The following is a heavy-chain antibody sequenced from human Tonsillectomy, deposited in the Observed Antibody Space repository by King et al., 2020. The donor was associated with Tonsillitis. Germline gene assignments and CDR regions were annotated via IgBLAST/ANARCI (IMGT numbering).Heavy chain of an antibody. CDR3: ARGPWELPTPFDY. D-gene: IGHD1-26*01. Sequence: VQLQQWGAGLLKPSETLSLTCAVYGGSFSGYYCSWIRQPPGKGLEWIGEINHSGSTNYNPSLKSRVTISLDTSKNHFSLKLNSVTAADTAVYYCARGPWELPTPFDYWSQGTLVTVSS. V-gene: IGHV4-34*01. CDR1: GGSFSGYY. J-gene: IGHJ4*02. CDR2: INHSGST.